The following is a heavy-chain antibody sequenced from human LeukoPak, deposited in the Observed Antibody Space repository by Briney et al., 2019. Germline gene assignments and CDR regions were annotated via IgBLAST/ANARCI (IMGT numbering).Heavy chain of an antibody. D-gene: IGHD3-10*01. J-gene: IGHJ4*02. CDR3: AKDREWFGELLYDY. V-gene: IGHV3-23*01. CDR1: GFTFSSYA. Sequence: SGGSLGLSCAASGFTFSSYAMSWVRQAPGKGLEWVSAISGSGGSTYYADSVKGRFTISRDNTKNALYLQMNSLRAEDTAVYYCAKDREWFGELLYDYWGQGTLVTVSS. CDR2: ISGSGGST.